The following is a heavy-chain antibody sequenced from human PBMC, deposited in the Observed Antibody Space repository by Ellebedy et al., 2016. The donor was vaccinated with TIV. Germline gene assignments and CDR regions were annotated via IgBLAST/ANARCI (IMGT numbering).Heavy chain of an antibody. J-gene: IGHJ4*02. Sequence: ASVKVSCKASGGTFNSNAINWVRQAPGQGLEWMGWISAYNGHTNSAQKFQGRLTMTTDTSTSTAYMELRSLRPDDTAVYYCARDRGNILTGYLVDYWGQGTLVTVSS. CDR1: GGTFNSNA. V-gene: IGHV1-18*01. CDR2: ISAYNGHT. D-gene: IGHD3-9*01. CDR3: ARDRGNILTGYLVDY.